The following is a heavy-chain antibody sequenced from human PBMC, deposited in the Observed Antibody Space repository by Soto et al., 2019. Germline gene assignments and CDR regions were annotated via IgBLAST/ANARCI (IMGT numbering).Heavy chain of an antibody. V-gene: IGHV4-59*08. CDR1: GGSISSYY. D-gene: IGHD6-13*01. CDR2: IYYSGST. Sequence: QVQLQESGPGLVKPSETLSLTCTVSGGSISSYYWSWIRQPPGKGLEWIGYIYYSGSTNYNPSLKRRVTISVDTSKNPFSLKLSSVTAADTAVYYCARAKAPLYSSSWYWFDPWGQGTLVTVSS. CDR3: ARAKAPLYSSSWYWFDP. J-gene: IGHJ5*02.